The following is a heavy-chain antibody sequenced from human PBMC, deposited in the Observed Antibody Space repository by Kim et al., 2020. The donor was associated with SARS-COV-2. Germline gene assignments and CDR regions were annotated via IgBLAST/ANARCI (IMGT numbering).Heavy chain of an antibody. CDR3: AKDLIAAAGTAWYFDY. V-gene: IGHV3-23*01. Sequence: GGSLRLSCAASGFTFSSYAMSWVRQAPGKGLEWVSAISGSGGSTYYADSVKGRFTISRDNSKNTLYLQMNSLRAEDTAVYYCAKDLIAAAGTAWYFDYWGQGTLVTVSS. CDR2: ISGSGGST. J-gene: IGHJ4*02. CDR1: GFTFSSYA. D-gene: IGHD6-13*01.